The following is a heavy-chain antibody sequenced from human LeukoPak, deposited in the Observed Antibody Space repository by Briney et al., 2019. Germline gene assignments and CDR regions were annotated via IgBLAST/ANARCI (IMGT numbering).Heavy chain of an antibody. Sequence: SETLSLTCTVSGGSISSYYWSWIRQPPGKGLEWIGYIYYSGSTNYNPSLKSRVTISVDTSKNQFSLKLSSVTAADTAVYYCARLTRNSDFWSGYYTGTEAFDIWGQGTMVTVSS. D-gene: IGHD3-3*01. CDR1: GGSISSYY. CDR3: ARLTRNSDFWSGYYTGTEAFDI. J-gene: IGHJ3*02. V-gene: IGHV4-59*08. CDR2: IYYSGST.